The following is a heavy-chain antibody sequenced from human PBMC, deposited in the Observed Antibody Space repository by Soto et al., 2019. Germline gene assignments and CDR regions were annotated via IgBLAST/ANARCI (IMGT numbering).Heavy chain of an antibody. CDR3: ARHSGYYDSSGYYYYYYYGMDV. D-gene: IGHD3-22*01. J-gene: IGHJ6*02. V-gene: IGHV5-51*01. CDR2: IYPGDSDT. CDR1: GYSFTSYW. Sequence: PGESLKISCKGSGYSFTSYWIGWVRQMPGKGLEWMGIIYPGDSDTRYNPSFQGQVTISADKSISTAYLQWSSLKASDTAMYYCARHSGYYDSSGYYYYYYYGMDVWGQGTTVTVSS.